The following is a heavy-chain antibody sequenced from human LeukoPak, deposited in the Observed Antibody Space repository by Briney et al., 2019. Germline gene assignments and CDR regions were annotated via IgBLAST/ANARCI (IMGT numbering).Heavy chain of an antibody. CDR1: GFTFSNYA. J-gene: IGHJ6*03. CDR2: ISGSSGNT. CDR3: AKEYYGSGYYYYYMDV. Sequence: GGSLRLSCAASGFTFSNYAMNWVRQAPGKGLEWVSAISGSSGNTYYADSVKGRFTISRDNSKNTLYLQMNSLRAEDTAVYYCAKEYYGSGYYYYYMDVWGKGTTVTVSS. V-gene: IGHV3-23*01. D-gene: IGHD3-10*01.